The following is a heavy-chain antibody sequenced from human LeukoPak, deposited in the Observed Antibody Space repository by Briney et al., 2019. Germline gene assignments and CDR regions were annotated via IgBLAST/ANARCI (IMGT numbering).Heavy chain of an antibody. CDR3: ARYSGTYRDY. D-gene: IGHD1-26*01. Sequence: SGRSLRLSCAASGFTFSYYGMHWVRQAPGKGLEWVAVIWNDGSNRYYADYVKGRFTISRDNSQYTLYLQMNSLRAEDTALYYCARYSGTYRDYWGQGTLVTVSS. CDR1: GFTFSYYG. J-gene: IGHJ4*02. CDR2: IWNDGSNR. V-gene: IGHV3-33*01.